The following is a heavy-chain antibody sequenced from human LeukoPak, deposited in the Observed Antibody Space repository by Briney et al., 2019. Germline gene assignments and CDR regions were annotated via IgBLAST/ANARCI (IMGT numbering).Heavy chain of an antibody. CDR2: LAYDETFR. J-gene: IGHJ3*02. Sequence: PGGSLRLSCSASGFTFSRYTVHWVRQAPGKGLEWVALLAYDETFRYYADSVKGRFTISRDTAKTTLDLQMNSLTTEDTALYYCAREADGFDIWGQGTMVTVSS. V-gene: IGHV3-30*01. CDR1: GFTFSRYT. CDR3: AREADGFDI.